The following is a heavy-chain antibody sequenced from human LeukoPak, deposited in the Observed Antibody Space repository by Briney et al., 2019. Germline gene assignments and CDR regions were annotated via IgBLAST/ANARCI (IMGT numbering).Heavy chain of an antibody. CDR1: GFTFSSYA. Sequence: GGSLRLSCAASGFTFSSYAMSWVRQAPGKGLEWVSAISGSGGSTYYADSVKGRFTISRDNSKNTLYLQMNSLRAEDTAVYYCAKPPCCGGDCYLRYYYYGMDVWGQGTTVTVSS. CDR2: ISGSGGST. D-gene: IGHD2-21*02. V-gene: IGHV3-23*01. J-gene: IGHJ6*02. CDR3: AKPPCCGGDCYLRYYYYGMDV.